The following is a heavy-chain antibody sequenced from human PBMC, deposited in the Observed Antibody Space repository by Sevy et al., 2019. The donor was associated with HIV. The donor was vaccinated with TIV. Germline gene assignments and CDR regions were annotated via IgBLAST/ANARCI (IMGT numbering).Heavy chain of an antibody. CDR2: LYSGGST. D-gene: IGHD1-26*01. V-gene: IGHV3-53*01. CDR3: ARAGIGSYRAYFDY. J-gene: IGHJ4*02. CDR1: EFTVSSSY. Sequence: GGSLRLSCAASEFTVSSSYMSWVRQAPGKGLEWVSILYSGGSTYYAASVKGRFAVSRDNSKNTLYLQMNSLRAEDTGVYYCARAGIGSYRAYFDYWGQGTLVTVSS.